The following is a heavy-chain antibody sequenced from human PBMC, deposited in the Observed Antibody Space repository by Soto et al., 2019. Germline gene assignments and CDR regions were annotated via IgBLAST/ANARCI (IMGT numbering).Heavy chain of an antibody. D-gene: IGHD3-22*01. J-gene: IGHJ4*02. Sequence: SETLSLTCAVCGGSFSGYYWSWIRQPPGKGLEWIGEINHSGSTNYNPSLKSRVTISVDTSKNQFSLKLSSVTAADTAVYYCASLNSPADSSGLPPDYWGQGTLVTVSS. V-gene: IGHV4-34*01. CDR1: GGSFSGYY. CDR2: INHSGST. CDR3: ASLNSPADSSGLPPDY.